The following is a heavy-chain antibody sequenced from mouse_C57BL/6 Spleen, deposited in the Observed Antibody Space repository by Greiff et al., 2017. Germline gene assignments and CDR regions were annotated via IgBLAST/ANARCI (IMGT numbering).Heavy chain of an antibody. CDR1: GYTFPSYW. CDR2: IDPSDSAT. D-gene: IGHD1-1*01. CDR3: ARDYGSSGGY. Sequence: QVHVKQPGAELVRPGSSVKLSCKASGYTFPSYWLHWVKQRPIQGLEWIGNIDPSDSATHYNPKFKDKATLTVDKSSSTAYMQLSSLTSEDSAVYYRARDYGSSGGYGGQGTTLTVSS. J-gene: IGHJ2*01. V-gene: IGHV1-52*01.